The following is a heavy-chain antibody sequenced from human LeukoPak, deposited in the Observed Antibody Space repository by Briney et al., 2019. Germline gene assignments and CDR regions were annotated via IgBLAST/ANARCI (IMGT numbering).Heavy chain of an antibody. CDR3: ARVTGAMVNRYYYYGMDV. J-gene: IGHJ6*02. CDR1: GFTFSSYE. CDR2: ISSSGSTI. Sequence: GGSRRLSCAASGFTFSSYEMNWVRQAPGKGLEWVSYISSSGSTIYYADSVKGRFTISRDNAKNSLYLQMNSLRAEDTAVYYCARVTGAMVNRYYYYGMDVWGQGTTVTVSS. V-gene: IGHV3-48*03. D-gene: IGHD5-18*01.